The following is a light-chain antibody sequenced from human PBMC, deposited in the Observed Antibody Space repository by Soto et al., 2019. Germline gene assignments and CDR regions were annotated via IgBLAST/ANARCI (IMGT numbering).Light chain of an antibody. Sequence: DIQLTQSPSFLSASVGDRVTITCRASQGINSYLAWYQQKPGKVPKLLIYAASTLQSWVPSRFSGSGSLTEFTLTISSLQPEDFATYYCQQINSYPITFGQGTRLEI. CDR1: QGINSY. CDR2: AAS. V-gene: IGKV1-9*01. CDR3: QQINSYPIT. J-gene: IGKJ5*01.